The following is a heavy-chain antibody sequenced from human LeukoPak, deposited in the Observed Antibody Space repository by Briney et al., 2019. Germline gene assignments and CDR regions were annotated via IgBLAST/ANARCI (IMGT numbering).Heavy chain of an antibody. CDR2: IKSNADGETT. CDR1: GFTFSNAW. V-gene: IGHV3-15*01. J-gene: IGHJ4*02. Sequence: GGSLRLSCAASGFTFSNAWMSWVRQAPGKGLEWVGRIKSNADGETTEYAAPVKGRFTISRDDSKNTLCLQMNSLKTEDTAVYYCSTNHGLDYWGQGTLVTVSS. CDR3: STNHGLDY.